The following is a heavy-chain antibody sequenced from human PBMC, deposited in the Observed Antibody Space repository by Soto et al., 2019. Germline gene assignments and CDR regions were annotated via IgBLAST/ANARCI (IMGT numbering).Heavy chain of an antibody. CDR3: AGRIRGDYSFDF. Sequence: SGPTLVNPTQTLTLTCTFSGFSFITSGMCVSWIRQPPGKALEWLALIDWDDDKYYSTSLKTRLTISKDTSKNQVVLTITNMDPVDTATYYCAGRIRGDYSFDFWGQGALVTVSS. V-gene: IGHV2-70*13. J-gene: IGHJ4*02. CDR1: GFSFITSGMC. D-gene: IGHD4-17*01. CDR2: IDWDDDK.